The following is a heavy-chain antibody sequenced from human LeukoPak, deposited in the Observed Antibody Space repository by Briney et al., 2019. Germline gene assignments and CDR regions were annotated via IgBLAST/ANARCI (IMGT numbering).Heavy chain of an antibody. Sequence: PSETLSLTCTVSGASISSYYWSWIRQPPGKGLEWIGYIYYSGSTNYNPSLKSRVTISVDTSKNQFSLKLSSVTAADTAVYYCASSSGSGWLDYWGQGTLVTVSS. CDR1: GASISSYY. V-gene: IGHV4-59*01. D-gene: IGHD6-19*01. CDR3: ASSSGSGWLDY. J-gene: IGHJ4*02. CDR2: IYYSGST.